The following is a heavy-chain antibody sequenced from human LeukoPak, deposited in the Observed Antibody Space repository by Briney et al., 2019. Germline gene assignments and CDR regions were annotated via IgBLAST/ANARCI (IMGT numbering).Heavy chain of an antibody. J-gene: IGHJ2*01. CDR1: GLTFSRYS. V-gene: IGHV3-23*01. D-gene: IGHD4-17*01. CDR3: AKGTDYGDYDRYWYFDL. CDR2: ISGSGGST. Sequence: GRSPRLSCAASGLTFSRYSMNWVRQAPGKGLEWVSAISGSGGSTYYADSVKGRFTISKDNSKNTLYLQVNSLRAEDTAVYYCAKGTDYGDYDRYWYFDLWGRGTLVTVSS.